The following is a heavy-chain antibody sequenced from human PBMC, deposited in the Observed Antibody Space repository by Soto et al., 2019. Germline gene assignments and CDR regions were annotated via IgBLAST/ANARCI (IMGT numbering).Heavy chain of an antibody. CDR1: GGTFSRYT. V-gene: IGHV1-69*01. Sequence: QVQLVQSGAEVKKPGSSVKVSCKASGGTFSRYTITWVRQAPGQGLEWMGGITPMFGTPYYAQKFQGRVTITADESTSTAYMELNSLMSEDTAMYYCARDGTLYDSSAYYYLYWGQGTLVTVSS. CDR3: ARDGTLYDSSAYYYLY. J-gene: IGHJ4*02. CDR2: ITPMFGTP. D-gene: IGHD3-22*01.